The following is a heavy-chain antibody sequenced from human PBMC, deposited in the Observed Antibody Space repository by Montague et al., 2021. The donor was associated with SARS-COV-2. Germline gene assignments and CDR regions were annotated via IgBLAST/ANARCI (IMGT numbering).Heavy chain of an antibody. CDR1: GGSISSYY. CDR2: IYYSGST. J-gene: IGHJ6*02. Sequence: SETLSLTCTVSGGSISSYYWSWIRQPPGKGLEWIGYIYYSGSTNYNPSPKSRVTISVDTSKNHFSLKLSSVTAADTAVYYCARGAGRGSGYGKYYYYYYGMDYWGQGTTVTVSS. CDR3: ARGAGRGSGYGKYYYYYYGMDY. D-gene: IGHD5-12*01. V-gene: IGHV4-59*01.